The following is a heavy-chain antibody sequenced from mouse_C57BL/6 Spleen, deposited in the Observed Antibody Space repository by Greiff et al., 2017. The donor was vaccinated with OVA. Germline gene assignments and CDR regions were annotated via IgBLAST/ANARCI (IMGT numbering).Heavy chain of an antibody. Sequence: DVMLVESGGGLVKPGGSLKLSCAASGFTFSSYAMSWVRQTPEKRLEWVATISDGGSYTYYPDNVKGRFTISRDNAKNNLYLQMSHLKSEDTAMYYCARDRDYSLGYWGQGTTLTVSS. D-gene: IGHD2-12*01. J-gene: IGHJ2*01. CDR1: GFTFSSYA. CDR3: ARDRDYSLGY. V-gene: IGHV5-4*01. CDR2: ISDGGSYT.